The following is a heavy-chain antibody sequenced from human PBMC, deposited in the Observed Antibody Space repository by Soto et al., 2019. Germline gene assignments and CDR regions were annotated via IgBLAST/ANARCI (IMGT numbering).Heavy chain of an antibody. V-gene: IGHV1-2*04. CDR3: AIVNGDAPPRGMDV. CDR1: GYTFTDYY. CDR2: INPKSGDT. Sequence: QVQLVQSGAEVKKPGASVKVSCKASGYTFTDYYMHWVRQAPGQGLESMGRINPKSGDTKYAEKFPAWVTMTRDTAISTAYMEVTRLRADDTAVYYCAIVNGDAPPRGMDVWGQGTTVTVSS. D-gene: IGHD7-27*01. J-gene: IGHJ6*02.